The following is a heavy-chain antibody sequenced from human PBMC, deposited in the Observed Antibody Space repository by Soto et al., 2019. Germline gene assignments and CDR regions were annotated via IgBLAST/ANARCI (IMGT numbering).Heavy chain of an antibody. CDR1: GGTFSIYA. D-gene: IGHD3-22*01. V-gene: IGHV1-69*13. CDR3: ARGRNYYDSSGYSHGPCYFDY. CDR2: IIPIFGTA. Sequence: SVKVSCKASGGTFSIYASSCDLQSPLRWREWMGGIIPIFGTANYAQKFQGRVTITADESTSTAYMELSSLRSEDTAVYYCARGRNYYDSSGYSHGPCYFDYWGQGTLVTVSS. J-gene: IGHJ4*02.